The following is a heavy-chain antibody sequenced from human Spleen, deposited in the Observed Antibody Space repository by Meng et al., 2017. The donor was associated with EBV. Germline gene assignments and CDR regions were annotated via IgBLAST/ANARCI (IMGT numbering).Heavy chain of an antibody. CDR3: ARELDTTMVADL. Sequence: QVHLGQSGAEVKKPGASVKVSCKTSGYSFTAYYVHWVRQAPGQGLEWMGRINPISGAAGSTQKFQGRLTLTRETYINTAYLELSGLTPDDTAVYYCARELDTTMVADLWGQGTLVTVSS. CDR2: INPISGAA. D-gene: IGHD5-18*01. V-gene: IGHV1-2*06. CDR1: GYSFTAYY. J-gene: IGHJ5*02.